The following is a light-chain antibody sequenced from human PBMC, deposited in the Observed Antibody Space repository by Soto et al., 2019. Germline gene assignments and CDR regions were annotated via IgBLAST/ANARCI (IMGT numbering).Light chain of an antibody. V-gene: IGKV3-11*01. CDR3: HQRQYWPPIT. J-gene: IGKJ5*01. CDR1: QSVSSY. CDR2: DAS. Sequence: EIVMTQSPATLSVSPGERATLSCRASQSVSSYLAWYQQKPGQAPRLLIYDASNTATGIPARFSGSGSGTDFTLTISSLEPEDFAVYYCHQRQYWPPITFGQGTRLEIK.